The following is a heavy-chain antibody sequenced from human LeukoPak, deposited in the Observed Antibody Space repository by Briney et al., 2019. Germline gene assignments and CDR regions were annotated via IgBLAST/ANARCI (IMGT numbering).Heavy chain of an antibody. D-gene: IGHD3-10*01. CDR2: ISAYNGNT. CDR1: GYTFTSYG. Sequence: ASVKVSCKASGYTFTSYGISWVRQAPGQGLEWMGWISAYNGNTNYAQKLQGRVTMTTDTSTSTAYMELRSLRSEDTAVYYCAFRTMVRGVDYWGQGTLVTVSS. V-gene: IGHV1-18*01. J-gene: IGHJ4*02. CDR3: AFRTMVRGVDY.